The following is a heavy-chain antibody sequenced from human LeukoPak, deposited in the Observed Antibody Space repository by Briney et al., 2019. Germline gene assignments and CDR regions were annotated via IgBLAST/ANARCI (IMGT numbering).Heavy chain of an antibody. CDR3: VRGISWIQLWADS. V-gene: IGHV3-33*01. D-gene: IGHD5-18*01. CDR1: GFTFSAYG. J-gene: IGHJ5*02. Sequence: PGGSLRLSCAASGFTFSAYGMYWVRQAPGKGLEWLAVIWHDGTNKYCAESVKGRFTISRDNSKNTLYLQMNSLRAEDTAVYYCVRGISWIQLWADSWGQGTLVTVSS. CDR2: IWHDGTNK.